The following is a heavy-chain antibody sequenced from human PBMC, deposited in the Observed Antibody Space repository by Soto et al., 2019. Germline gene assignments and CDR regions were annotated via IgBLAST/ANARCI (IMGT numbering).Heavy chain of an antibody. J-gene: IGHJ6*03. CDR1: GFTFSSYA. CDR3: ARSLGYCSSTSCYDDYYYMDV. V-gene: IGHV3-64*01. CDR2: ISSNGGST. D-gene: IGHD2-2*01. Sequence: EVQLVESGGGLVQPGGSLRLSCAASGFTFSSYAMHWVRQAPGKGLEYASAISSNGGSTYYANSVKGRFTISRDNSKNTLYLQMGSLRAEDMAVYYCARSLGYCSSTSCYDDYYYMDVWGKGTTVTVSS.